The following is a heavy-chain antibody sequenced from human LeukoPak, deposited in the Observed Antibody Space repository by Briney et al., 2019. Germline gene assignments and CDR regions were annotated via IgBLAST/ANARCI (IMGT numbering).Heavy chain of an antibody. CDR2: TYYRSKWFS. Sequence: SQTLSLTCAISGDSVSSNSAAWNWIRQSPSRGLEWLGRTYYRSKWFSRYAVSVKSRITINADTSKNQFSLQLNSVTPDDTAVYYCARGPARTGAFDIWGQGTMVTVSS. J-gene: IGHJ3*02. D-gene: IGHD6-6*01. CDR1: GDSVSSNSAA. CDR3: ARGPARTGAFDI. V-gene: IGHV6-1*01.